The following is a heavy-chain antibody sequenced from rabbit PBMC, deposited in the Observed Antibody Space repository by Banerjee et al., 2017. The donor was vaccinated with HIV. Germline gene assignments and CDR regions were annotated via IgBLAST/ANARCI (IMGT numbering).Heavy chain of an antibody. Sequence: QEQLEESGGDLVKPEGSLTLTCTASGFSFSNKYVMCWVRQAPGKGLEWIACINAANDANICYATWAKGRFTISKTSSTTVTLQMTSLTAADTATYFCARDLAGVVGWNLNLWGPGTLVTVS. D-gene: IGHD4-1*01. CDR1: GFSFSNKYV. V-gene: IGHV1S45*01. CDR3: ARDLAGVVGWNLNL. J-gene: IGHJ4*01. CDR2: INAANDANI.